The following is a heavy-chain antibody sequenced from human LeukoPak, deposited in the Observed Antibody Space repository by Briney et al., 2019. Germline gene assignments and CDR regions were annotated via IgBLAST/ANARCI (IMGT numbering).Heavy chain of an antibody. CDR1: GITSNNYW. CDR2: INEDESEK. V-gene: IGHV3-7*01. J-gene: IGHJ4*02. Sequence: GGSLRLSCLASGITSNNYWMAWVRQAPGKGLEWMANINEDESEKYYVDSVRGRFTISRDNANNSLYLHMNNLRAEDTAVYFCVRGLFYFDSWGQGTLVTVSS. CDR3: VRGLFYFDS.